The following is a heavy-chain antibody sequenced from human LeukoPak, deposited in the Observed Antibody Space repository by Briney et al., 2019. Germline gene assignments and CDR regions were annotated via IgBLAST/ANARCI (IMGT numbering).Heavy chain of an antibody. V-gene: IGHV4-34*01. Sequence: SETLSLTCTVSGGSISSYYWSWIRQPPGKGLEWIGEINHSGSTNYNPSLKSRVTISVDTSKNQFSLKLSSVTAADTAVYYCARLVTRGYWGQGTLVTVSS. J-gene: IGHJ4*02. CDR2: INHSGST. CDR1: GGSISSYY. CDR3: ARLVTRGY. D-gene: IGHD2/OR15-2a*01.